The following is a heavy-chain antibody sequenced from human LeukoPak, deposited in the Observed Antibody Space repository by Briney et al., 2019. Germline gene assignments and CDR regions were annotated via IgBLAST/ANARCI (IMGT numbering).Heavy chain of an antibody. D-gene: IGHD3-10*01. CDR3: ARSGRWFGSPY. J-gene: IGHJ4*02. CDR1: AYCFCSSW. V-gene: IGHV5-10-1*01. Sequence: GSLKISRKASAYCFCSSWSRWGRQMPGEGVEWMGRIDPSDSYTNYSPSFEGPVTISADKALSTAYVQWSSVKASDTAIYYCARSGRWFGSPYWGQGTLVSVSS. CDR2: IDPSDSYT.